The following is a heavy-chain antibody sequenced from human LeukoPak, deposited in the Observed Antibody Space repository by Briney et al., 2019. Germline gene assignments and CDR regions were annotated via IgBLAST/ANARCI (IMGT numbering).Heavy chain of an antibody. CDR3: ASPGSGSYYRNYYYGTDV. Sequence: PSETLSLTCAVYGASFSGYYWSWIRQPPGKGLEWIGELNHSGSTNYNPSLKSRVTISVDTSKNQFSLKLSSVTAADTAVYYCASPGSGSYYRNYYYGTDVWGKGTTVTVSS. CDR2: LNHSGST. V-gene: IGHV4-34*01. J-gene: IGHJ6*04. CDR1: GASFSGYY. D-gene: IGHD3-10*01.